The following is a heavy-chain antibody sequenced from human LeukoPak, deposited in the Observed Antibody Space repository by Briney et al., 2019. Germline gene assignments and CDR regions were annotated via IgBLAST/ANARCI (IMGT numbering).Heavy chain of an antibody. CDR1: GFTFSNYP. CDR2: ISSDGVSS. J-gene: IGHJ4*02. CDR3: AKSLPYYCDS. Sequence: PGGSLRLSCSASGFTFSNYPIHWVRQAPGKGLEYVSSISSDGVSSYYADSVRGRFTISRDNSKSTLYLEMSSLRAEDTAVYYCAKSLPYYCDSWGQGTLVTVSS. V-gene: IGHV3-64D*09.